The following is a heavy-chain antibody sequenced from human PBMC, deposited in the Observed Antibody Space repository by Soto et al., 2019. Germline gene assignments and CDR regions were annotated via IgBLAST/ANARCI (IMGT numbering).Heavy chain of an antibody. CDR3: ARGPITQTSFIDH. CDR2: ISYDGGNQ. CDR1: GFTFSSYP. J-gene: IGHJ4*02. V-gene: IGHV3-30-3*01. D-gene: IGHD1-20*01. Sequence: PGGSLRLSCEASGFTFSSYPMHWVRQAPGKGLEWVTVISYDGGNQYYAGSVKGRFTISRDNSKDTLYLQMHSLRSDDTAVYFCARGPITQTSFIDHWGQGTRVTVSS.